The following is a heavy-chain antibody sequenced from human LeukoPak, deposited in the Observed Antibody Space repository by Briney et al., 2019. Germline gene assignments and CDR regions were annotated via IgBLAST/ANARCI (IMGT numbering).Heavy chain of an antibody. J-gene: IGHJ3*02. V-gene: IGHV3-30-3*01. D-gene: IGHD4-11*01. CDR3: ARLTVTTLFAFDI. CDR1: GFTFSSYA. CDR2: ISYDGSNK. Sequence: GGSLRLSCAASGFTFSSYAMPWVRQAPGKGLEWVAVISYDGSNKYYADSVKGRFTISRDNSKNTLYLQMNSLRAEDTAVYYCARLTVTTLFAFDIWGQGTMVTVSS.